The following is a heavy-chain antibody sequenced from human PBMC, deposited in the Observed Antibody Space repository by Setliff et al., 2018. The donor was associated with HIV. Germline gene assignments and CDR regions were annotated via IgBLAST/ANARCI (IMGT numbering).Heavy chain of an antibody. CDR1: GYSISSGYY. J-gene: IGHJ4*02. Sequence: PSETLSLTCAVSGYSISSGYYWGWIRQPPGKGLEWIGSIYHSGSTYYNPSLKSRVTISVDTSKNQFSLKLSSVTAADTAVYYCAREGDYGDYTQNFDYWGQGTLVTV. CDR2: IYHSGST. D-gene: IGHD4-17*01. CDR3: AREGDYGDYTQNFDY. V-gene: IGHV4-38-2*02.